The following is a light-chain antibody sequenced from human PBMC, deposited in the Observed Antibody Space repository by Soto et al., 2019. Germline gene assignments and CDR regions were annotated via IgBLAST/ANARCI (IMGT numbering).Light chain of an antibody. CDR3: QQYDNLPLT. CDR1: QDIKNY. Sequence: DIQMTQSPSSLSASVGDRVTITCQASQDIKNYLNWYQQKSGKAPKLLIYDASDLETGVPSRFSGSGYGTDFTFTINSLQPEDIATYYCQQYDNLPLTFGGGTKVDIK. V-gene: IGKV1-33*01. CDR2: DAS. J-gene: IGKJ4*01.